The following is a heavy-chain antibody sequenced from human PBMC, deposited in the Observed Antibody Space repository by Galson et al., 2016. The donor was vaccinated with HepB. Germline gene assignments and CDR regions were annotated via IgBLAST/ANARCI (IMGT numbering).Heavy chain of an antibody. CDR1: GLSVSINY. J-gene: IGHJ4*02. CDR2: IYSGGST. Sequence: SLRLSCAASGLSVSINYMSWVRQAPGKGLEWVSVIYSGGSTFYADSVKGRFTISRDNAKSSLFLQMNSLRAEDTAVYFCARAYQYTLDYWGQGTLVTVSS. D-gene: IGHD1-1*01. V-gene: IGHV3-66*01. CDR3: ARAYQYTLDY.